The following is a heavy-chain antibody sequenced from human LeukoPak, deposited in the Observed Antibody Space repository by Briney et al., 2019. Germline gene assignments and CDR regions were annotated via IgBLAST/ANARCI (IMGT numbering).Heavy chain of an antibody. D-gene: IGHD6-13*01. CDR2: IYYSGST. CDR1: GGSISNYY. CDR3: ASSWTAAAPFDY. V-gene: IGHV4-59*12. J-gene: IGHJ4*02. Sequence: KPSETLSLTCTVSGGSISNYYWSWIRQPPGKGLEWIGYIYYSGSTNSNPSLKSRVTISVDTSKNQFSLKLSSVTAADTAVYYCASSWTAAAPFDYWGQGTLVTVSS.